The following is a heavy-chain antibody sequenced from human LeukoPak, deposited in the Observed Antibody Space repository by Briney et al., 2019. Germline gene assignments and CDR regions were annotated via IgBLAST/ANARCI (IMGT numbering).Heavy chain of an antibody. J-gene: IGHJ4*02. D-gene: IGHD6-19*01. CDR1: GFTFSNYA. V-gene: IGHV3-23*01. CDR3: AKARYTAGRYTFAY. CDR2: IRGSDGST. Sequence: GGSLRLSCAASGFTFSNYAMRSLRHTPGKGLEWVSIIRGSDGSTYYADSVKGRFTTSRDNPKNTLYLEMNNLRAEDTALYYCAKARYTAGRYTFAYWGQGTQVTVSS.